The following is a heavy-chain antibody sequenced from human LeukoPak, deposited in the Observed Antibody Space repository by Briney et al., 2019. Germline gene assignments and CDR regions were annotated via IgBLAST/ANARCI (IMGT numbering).Heavy chain of an antibody. V-gene: IGHV4-39*01. CDR3: ASVYGGVIAYFDH. J-gene: IGHJ4*02. D-gene: IGHD3-16*02. CDR1: GXSISSTSYY. Sequence: SETLSLTCTVSGXSISSTSYYWGWIRQPPGKELEWIGSIYYSGSAFYNPSLKSPVSISVDTSKNQFSLQLSSLTAADTAVYYCASVYGGVIAYFDHWGQGYLVTVSS. CDR2: IYYSGSA.